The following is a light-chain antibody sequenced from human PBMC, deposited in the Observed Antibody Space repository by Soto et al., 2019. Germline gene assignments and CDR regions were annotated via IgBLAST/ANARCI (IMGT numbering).Light chain of an antibody. Sequence: QSALTQPASVSGSPGQSITISCTGTSSDVGGYNYVSWYQQHPSKAPKLMIYDVSNRPSGVSNRFSGSKSGNTASLTISGRQAEDEADYYCSSYTSSSPNVVFGGGTKLTVL. CDR3: SSYTSSSPNVV. J-gene: IGLJ2*01. CDR2: DVS. CDR1: SSDVGGYNY. V-gene: IGLV2-14*01.